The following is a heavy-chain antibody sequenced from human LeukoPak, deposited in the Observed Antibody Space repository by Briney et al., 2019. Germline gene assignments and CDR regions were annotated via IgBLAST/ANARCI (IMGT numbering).Heavy chain of an antibody. Sequence: PGGSLRLSCAASEFSLSSYSMDWFRQTPGKGLEWISYISSSGRTVYYADSVEGRFTVSRDNAKNALYLEMNDLRAEDSAVYYCARVINYCTPTLCHRNWFDPWGQGTLVTVSS. V-gene: IGHV3-48*01. J-gene: IGHJ5*02. CDR1: EFSLSSYS. CDR3: ARVINYCTPTLCHRNWFDP. D-gene: IGHD2-8*01. CDR2: ISSSGRTV.